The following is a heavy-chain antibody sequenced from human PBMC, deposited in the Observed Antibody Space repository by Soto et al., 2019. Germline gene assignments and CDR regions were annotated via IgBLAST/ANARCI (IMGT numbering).Heavy chain of an antibody. J-gene: IGHJ6*02. CDR2: ISYDGSNK. Sequence: GGSVRLSCAASGFTFSSDAMHWVRQAPGKGLEWVAVISYDGSNKYYADSVKGRFTISRDNSKNTLYLQMNSLRAEDTAVYYCARAGQGYCSSTSCYLFRGYYYYGMDVWGQGTTATVSS. D-gene: IGHD2-2*01. CDR1: GFTFSSDA. V-gene: IGHV3-30-3*01. CDR3: ARAGQGYCSSTSCYLFRGYYYYGMDV.